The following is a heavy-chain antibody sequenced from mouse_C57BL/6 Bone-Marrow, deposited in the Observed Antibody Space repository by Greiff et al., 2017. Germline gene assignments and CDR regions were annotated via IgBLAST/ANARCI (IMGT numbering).Heavy chain of an antibody. CDR3: ARTPWGRPMYYAMDY. J-gene: IGHJ4*01. V-gene: IGHV1-18*01. Sequence: VQLQQSGPELVKPGASVKIPCKASGYTFTDYNMDWVKQSHGKSLEWIGDINPNNGGTIYNQKFKGKATLTVDKSSSTAYMELRSLTSEDTAVYYCARTPWGRPMYYAMDYWGQGTSVTVSS. CDR2: INPNNGGT. D-gene: IGHD4-1*01. CDR1: GYTFTDYN.